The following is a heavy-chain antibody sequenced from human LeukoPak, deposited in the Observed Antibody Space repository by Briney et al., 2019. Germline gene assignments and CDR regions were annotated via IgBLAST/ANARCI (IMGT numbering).Heavy chain of an antibody. CDR3: VTEPGYCTGGRCYGGWFDP. CDR1: GGSISSYY. Sequence: SETLSLTCTVSGGSISSYYWSWIRQAPGKGLEWIGEINHSGNTNYNPSLKSRVTISVDTSKNQFSLKLSSVTAAGTAVYYCVTEPGYCTGGRCYGGWFDPWGQGTLVTVSS. V-gene: IGHV4-34*01. CDR2: INHSGNT. D-gene: IGHD2-15*01. J-gene: IGHJ5*02.